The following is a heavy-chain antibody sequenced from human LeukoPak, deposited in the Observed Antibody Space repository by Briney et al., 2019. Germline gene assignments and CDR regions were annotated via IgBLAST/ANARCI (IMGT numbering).Heavy chain of an antibody. CDR3: ARVANYYYDSSGYSPWGSPLYYYYMDV. Sequence: PSETLSLTCAVYGGSFSGYYWSWIRQPPGKGLEWIGEINHSGSTNYNPSLKSRVTISVDTSKNQFSLKLSSVTAADTAVYYCARVANYYYDSSGYSPWGSPLYYYYMDVWGKGTTVTVSS. D-gene: IGHD3-22*01. J-gene: IGHJ6*03. V-gene: IGHV4-34*01. CDR2: INHSGST. CDR1: GGSFSGYY.